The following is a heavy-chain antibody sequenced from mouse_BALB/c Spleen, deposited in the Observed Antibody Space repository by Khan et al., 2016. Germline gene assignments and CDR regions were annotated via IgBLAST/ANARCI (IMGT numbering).Heavy chain of an antibody. Sequence: EVQLQESGPGLAKPSQSLSLTCTVTGYSITSDYAWNWIRQSPGNKLEWRGYISYSGSTNYNPSLKSRIYITPDTSKNPFFMQLTCVTTEDTATYYCARDDGYYYGYFDDWGAGTTVTVSS. CDR1: GYSITSDYA. J-gene: IGHJ1*01. D-gene: IGHD1-2*01. V-gene: IGHV3-2*02. CDR3: ARDDGYYYGYFDD. CDR2: ISYSGST.